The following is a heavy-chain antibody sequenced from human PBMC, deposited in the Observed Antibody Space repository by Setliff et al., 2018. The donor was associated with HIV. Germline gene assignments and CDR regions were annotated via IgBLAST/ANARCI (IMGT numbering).Heavy chain of an antibody. V-gene: IGHV4-4*07. Sequence: SETLSLTCTVSGGSVSSYYWRWIRQPAGKGLEWIGHIYTSGSTHYNPSLKSRVTMSVDTSKNQFSLKLSSVTAADTAVYYCARDVPWGDYYYYMDVWGKGTTVTGSS. D-gene: IGHD3-16*01. J-gene: IGHJ6*03. CDR1: GGSVSSYY. CDR2: IYTSGST. CDR3: ARDVPWGDYYYYMDV.